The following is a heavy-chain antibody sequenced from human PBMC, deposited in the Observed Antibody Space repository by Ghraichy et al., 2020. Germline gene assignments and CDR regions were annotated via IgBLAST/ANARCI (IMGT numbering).Heavy chain of an antibody. V-gene: IGHV4-34*01. CDR2: INHSGST. J-gene: IGHJ4*02. Sequence: SETLSLTCAVYGGSFSGYYWSWIRQPPGKGLEWIGEINHSGSTNYNPSLKSRVTISVDTSKNQFSLKLSSVTAADTAVYYCASWQWLANYFDYWGQGTLVTVSS. CDR1: GGSFSGYY. D-gene: IGHD6-19*01. CDR3: ASWQWLANYFDY.